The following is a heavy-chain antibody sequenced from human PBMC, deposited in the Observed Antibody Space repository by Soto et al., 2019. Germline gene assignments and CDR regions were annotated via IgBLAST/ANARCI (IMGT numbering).Heavy chain of an antibody. J-gene: IGHJ5*02. CDR3: ARGNLGELSSHWFDP. Sequence: SETLSLTCTVSGGSISSGGYYWSWIRQHPGKGLEWIGYLYYSGSTYYNPSLKSRVTISVDTSKNQFSLKLSSVTAADTAVYYCARGNLGELSSHWFDPWGQGTQVTVSS. D-gene: IGHD3-16*02. CDR2: LYYSGST. V-gene: IGHV4-31*03. CDR1: GGSISSGGYY.